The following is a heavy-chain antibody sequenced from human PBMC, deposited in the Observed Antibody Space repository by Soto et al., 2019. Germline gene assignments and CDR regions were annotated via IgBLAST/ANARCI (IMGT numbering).Heavy chain of an antibody. Sequence: QVQLVQSGAEVKKPGASVKVSCKASGYTFTSYGISWVRQAPGQGLEWMGWISAYNGNTNYAQKLQGRVTMTTDTSTGTAYMELRSLRSDDTAVSYCAREDHYSDSSGYPGAPIDSWGQGTLVTVSS. CDR3: AREDHYSDSSGYPGAPIDS. CDR2: ISAYNGNT. J-gene: IGHJ4*02. CDR1: GYTFTSYG. V-gene: IGHV1-18*04. D-gene: IGHD3-22*01.